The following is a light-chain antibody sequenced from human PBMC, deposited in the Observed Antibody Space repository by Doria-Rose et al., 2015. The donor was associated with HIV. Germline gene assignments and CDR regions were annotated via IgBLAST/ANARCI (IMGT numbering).Light chain of an antibody. CDR1: QSFSSTY. J-gene: IGKJ1*01. V-gene: IGKV3-20*01. Sequence: TQSPGTLSLSPGERATLSCRASQSFSSTYLAWYQQKSGQAPSLLIYDGSTGATGIPDRFSASGSGTDFTLTINRLEPEGFALYYCHQYGTSWTFGQGTKVEI. CDR2: DGS. CDR3: HQYGTSWT.